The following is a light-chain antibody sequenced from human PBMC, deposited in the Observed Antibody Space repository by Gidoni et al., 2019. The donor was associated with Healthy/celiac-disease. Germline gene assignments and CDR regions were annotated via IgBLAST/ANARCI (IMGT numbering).Light chain of an antibody. CDR2: AAS. CDR3: QKYNSAPWT. CDR1: QGISNY. Sequence: DIQMTQSPSSLSASVGDRVTITCRASQGISNYLAWYQQKPGKVPKLLIYAASFLKSGVPSRCSGSGAGTYFTLTISSLQDEDVANYYCQKYNSAPWTFGQGTKVEIK. J-gene: IGKJ1*01. V-gene: IGKV1-27*01.